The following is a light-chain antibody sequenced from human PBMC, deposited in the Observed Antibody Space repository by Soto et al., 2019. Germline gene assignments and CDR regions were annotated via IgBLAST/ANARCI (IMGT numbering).Light chain of an antibody. CDR2: GAS. V-gene: IGKV3D-15*01. J-gene: IGKJ4*01. CDR3: QQYDDWLRLT. CDR1: QNIGSL. Sequence: EIVLTQSPGTLSLSPGERATLSFRASQNIGSLLGWYQQKPGQAPGLLIFGASSRATGIPARFSGSGSGTEFNLTISSLQSEDFAVYFCQQYDDWLRLTFGGGTKVDI.